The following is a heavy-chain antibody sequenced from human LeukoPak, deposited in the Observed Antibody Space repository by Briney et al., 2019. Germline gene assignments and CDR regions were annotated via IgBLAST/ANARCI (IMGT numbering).Heavy chain of an antibody. V-gene: IGHV3-23*01. CDR1: GFTFSTYA. D-gene: IGHD3-10*01. CDR3: AKGSLLWFGELLSQIDY. CDR2: ISGSAGST. J-gene: IGHJ4*02. Sequence: GGSLRLSCAASGFTFSTYAMSWVRQAPGKGLEWVSAISGSAGSTYYADSVKGRFTISRDNSKNTLYLQMNSLRAEDTAIYYCAKGSLLWFGELLSQIDYWGQGTLVTVSS.